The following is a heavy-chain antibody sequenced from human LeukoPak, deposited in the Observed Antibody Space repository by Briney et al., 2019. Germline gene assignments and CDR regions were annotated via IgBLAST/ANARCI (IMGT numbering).Heavy chain of an antibody. CDR2: INPSGGST. D-gene: IGHD3-10*01. Sequence: ASAKVSCKASGYTFTSYYMHWVRQAPGQGLEWMGIINPSGGSTSYAQKFQGRVTMTRDMSTSTVYMELSSLRSEDTAVYYCAIGVLLWFGELLVPNWFDPWGQGTLVTVSS. CDR3: AIGVLLWFGELLVPNWFDP. V-gene: IGHV1-46*01. CDR1: GYTFTSYY. J-gene: IGHJ5*02.